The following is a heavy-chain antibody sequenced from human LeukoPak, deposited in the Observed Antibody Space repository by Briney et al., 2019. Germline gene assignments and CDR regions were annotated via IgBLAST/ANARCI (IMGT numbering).Heavy chain of an antibody. CDR3: AAENGNFWIGYHYFED. V-gene: IGHV4-39*01. Sequence: SETLSLTCTVSGGSLGSGSYYWGWIRQPPGKDLEWIGTIYFDGNSFYNPSLKSRVTISIDMSKNQFSLKLSSVTAADTAIYYCAAENGNFWIGYHYFEDWGQGTLVSVSS. CDR2: IYFDGNS. J-gene: IGHJ4*02. CDR1: GGSLGSGSYY. D-gene: IGHD3-3*01.